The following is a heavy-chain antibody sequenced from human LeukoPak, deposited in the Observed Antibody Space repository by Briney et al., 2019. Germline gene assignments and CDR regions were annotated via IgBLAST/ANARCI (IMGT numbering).Heavy chain of an antibody. J-gene: IGHJ4*02. CDR2: IYYSGST. V-gene: IGHV4-59*01. CDR1: GDSISSSY. Sequence: SETLSLTCTVSGDSISSSYWSWIRQPPGKGMEWIGYIYYSGSTNYNPSLRSRVTISVDTSKNQFSVKLSSVTAADTAVYYCASDGYRYGWFDYWGQGSLVTVSS. D-gene: IGHD5-18*01. CDR3: ASDGYRYGWFDY.